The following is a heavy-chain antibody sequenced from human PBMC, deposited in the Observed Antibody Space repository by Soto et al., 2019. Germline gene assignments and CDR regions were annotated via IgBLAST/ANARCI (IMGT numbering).Heavy chain of an antibody. V-gene: IGHV3-48*01. J-gene: IGHJ5*02. CDR1: GFTFSSYS. Sequence: PGGSLRLSCAASGFTFSSYSMNWVRQAPGKGLEWVSYISSSSSTIYYADSVKGRFTISRDNAKNALYLQMNSLRAEDTAVYYCAREIAAAATPGFDLWGQETLVTVSS. D-gene: IGHD6-13*01. CDR2: ISSSSSTI. CDR3: AREIAAAATPGFDL.